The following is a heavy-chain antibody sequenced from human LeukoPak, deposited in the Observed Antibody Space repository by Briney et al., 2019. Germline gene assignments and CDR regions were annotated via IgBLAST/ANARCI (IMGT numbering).Heavy chain of an antibody. Sequence: GGSLRLSCAASGFTFSSYGMHWVRQAPGKGLEWVAVIWYDGSNKYYADSVKGRFTISRDNSKNTLYLQMNSLRAEDTAVYYCARVKPPRAGPGDYWGQGTLVTVSS. J-gene: IGHJ4*02. V-gene: IGHV3-33*01. D-gene: IGHD1-14*01. CDR3: ARVKPPRAGPGDY. CDR2: IWYDGSNK. CDR1: GFTFSSYG.